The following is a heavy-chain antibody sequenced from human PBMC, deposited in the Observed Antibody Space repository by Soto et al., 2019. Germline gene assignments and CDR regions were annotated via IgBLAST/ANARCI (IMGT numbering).Heavy chain of an antibody. CDR1: GYTFTGYY. CDR3: ARGAAYCSGGSCYLVGY. J-gene: IGHJ4*02. V-gene: IGHV1-2*04. Sequence: QVQLVQSGAEVKKPGASVKVSCKASGYTFTGYYMHWVRQAPGQGLEWMGWINPNSGGTNYAQKFQGWVTMTRDTTISTAYMELCRLRADDTAVYYCARGAAYCSGGSCYLVGYWGQGTLVTVS. CDR2: INPNSGGT. D-gene: IGHD2-15*01.